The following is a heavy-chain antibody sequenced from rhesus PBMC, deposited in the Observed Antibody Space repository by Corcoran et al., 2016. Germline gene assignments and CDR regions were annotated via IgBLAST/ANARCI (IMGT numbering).Heavy chain of an antibody. J-gene: IGHJ6*01. Sequence: QVQLQESGPGLVKPSETLSLTCAVSGGSISSSYWSWIRQAPGKGLEWIGYIYVSGSSTNSSPSLKSRVTLSVDTSKNQLSLKLSSVTTADTAVYYCASGKYSNGLDSWGQGVVVTVSS. CDR2: IYVSGSST. V-gene: IGHV4-169*02. CDR1: GGSISSSY. D-gene: IGHD4-23*01. CDR3: ASGKYSNGLDS.